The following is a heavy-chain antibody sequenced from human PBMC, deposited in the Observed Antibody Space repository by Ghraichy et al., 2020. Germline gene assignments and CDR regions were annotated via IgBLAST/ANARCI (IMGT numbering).Heavy chain of an antibody. J-gene: IGHJ6*02. Sequence: GGSLRLSCAASGFTFDNYGMSWVRQAPGKGLEGVSGISWNGGSTGYADSVKGRFTISRDSAKNTLSLQMNSLTAEDTALYFCARDGSQGYYYGMDVWGQGNTVIVSS. CDR1: GFTFDNYG. D-gene: IGHD3-10*01. CDR3: ARDGSQGYYYGMDV. CDR2: ISWNGGST. V-gene: IGHV3-20*04.